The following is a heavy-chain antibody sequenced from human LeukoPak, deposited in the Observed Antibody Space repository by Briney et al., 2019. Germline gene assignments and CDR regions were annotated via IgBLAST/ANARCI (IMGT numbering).Heavy chain of an antibody. J-gene: IGHJ4*02. CDR3: ARGPLGSRGYGSDD. CDR2: IYNNAST. D-gene: IGHD3-22*01. Sequence: SETLSLTCTVSGGSVTSHYWSWIRQPPGKGLEWIAYIYNNASTNYNPSLKSRVTISVDTSKNQFSLKLSSVTAADTAAYYCARGPLGSRGYGSDDWGQGTLVTVSS. CDR1: GGSVTSHY. V-gene: IGHV4-59*02.